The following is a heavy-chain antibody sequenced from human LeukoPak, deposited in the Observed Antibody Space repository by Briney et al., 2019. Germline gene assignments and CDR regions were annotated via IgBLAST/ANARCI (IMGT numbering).Heavy chain of an antibody. CDR2: INPNSGGT. CDR1: GYTFTGYY. CDR3: ARADGCSSTSCYDPFDY. V-gene: IGHV1-2*02. Sequence: GASVKVSCKASGYTFTGYYMHWVRQAPGQGLEWMGWINPNSGGTNYAQKFQGRVTMTRGTSISTAYMELSRLRSDDTAVYYCARADGCSSTSCYDPFDYWGQGTLVTVSS. J-gene: IGHJ4*02. D-gene: IGHD2-2*01.